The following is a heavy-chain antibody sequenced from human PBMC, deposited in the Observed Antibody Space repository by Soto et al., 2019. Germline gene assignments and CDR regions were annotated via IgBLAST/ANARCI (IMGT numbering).Heavy chain of an antibody. CDR1: GYSLRGNY. CDR2: INPNSSGT. J-gene: IGHJ6*02. D-gene: IGHD1-1*01. CDR3: ARALIADGPDNQAIDV. V-gene: IGHV1-2*02. Sequence: ASVKVSCKASGYSLRGNYIHWVRQTRGQGLEWMGWINPNSSGTVYAQKFQGRVTMTRDTSLTTVYMQLNRLTSDDSAVYYCARALIADGPDNQAIDVWGQGPKGTVSS.